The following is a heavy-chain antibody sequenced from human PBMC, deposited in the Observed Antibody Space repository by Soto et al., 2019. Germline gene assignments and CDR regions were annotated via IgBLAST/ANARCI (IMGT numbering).Heavy chain of an antibody. V-gene: IGHV1-3*01. CDR1: GHTFTSYA. J-gene: IGHJ4*02. CDR3: ATTPGNSDFDY. Sequence: QVQLVQSGAEVKKPGASVKVSCKASGHTFTSYAMHWVRQAPGQRLEWMGWINAGNGNTKYSQKFQGRVTITRDTSASTAYMELSSLRSEDTAVYYCATTPGNSDFDYWGQGTLVAVSS. D-gene: IGHD4-4*01. CDR2: INAGNGNT.